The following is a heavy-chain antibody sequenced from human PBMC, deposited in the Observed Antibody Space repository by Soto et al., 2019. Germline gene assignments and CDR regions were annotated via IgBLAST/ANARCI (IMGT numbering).Heavy chain of an antibody. CDR1: GFTFNKFD. D-gene: IGHD1-26*01. J-gene: IGHJ6*02. Sequence: ESGGVVVQPGTSLRLSCVASGFTFNKFDMHWIRQTPDKRLQWVAFIAYDGINKYYTGSVKGRFTVSRDNSKSTVSLQMNNLGPEDTATYFCARGDQYDILLRYYAMDVWGLGTTVSISS. CDR2: IAYDGINK. V-gene: IGHV3-30-3*01. CDR3: ARGDQYDILLRYYAMDV.